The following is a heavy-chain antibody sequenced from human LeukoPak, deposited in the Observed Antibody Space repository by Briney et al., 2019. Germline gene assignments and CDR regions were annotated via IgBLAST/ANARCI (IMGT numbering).Heavy chain of an antibody. CDR3: AKALTTLTYEGY. CDR1: GFTFSSYT. J-gene: IGHJ4*02. V-gene: IGHV3-21*01. D-gene: IGHD1-1*01. CDR2: ISGSNSYI. Sequence: GGSLRLSCAASGFTFSSYTMHWIRQAPGKGLEWVSSISGSNSYIFYAASVKGRFTVSRDNAKDSLYLHMNSLRAEDTAVYYCAKALTTLTYEGYWGQGTLVTVSS.